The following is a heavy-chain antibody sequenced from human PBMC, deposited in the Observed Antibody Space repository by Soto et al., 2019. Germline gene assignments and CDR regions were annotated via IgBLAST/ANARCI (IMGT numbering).Heavy chain of an antibody. V-gene: IGHV3-23*01. CDR1: GFTFSSYA. CDR3: AKPRYCSGGSCYYYYYGMDV. CDR2: ISGSGGST. D-gene: IGHD2-15*01. J-gene: IGHJ6*02. Sequence: GGSLRLSCAASGFTFSSYAMSWVRQAPGKGLEWVSAISGSGGSTYYADSVKGRFTISRDNSKNTLYLQMNSLRAEDTAVYYCAKPRYCSGGSCYYYYYGMDVWGQGT.